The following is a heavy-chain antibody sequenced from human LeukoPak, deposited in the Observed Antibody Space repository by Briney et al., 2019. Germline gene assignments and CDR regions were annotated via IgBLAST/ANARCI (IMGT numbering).Heavy chain of an antibody. V-gene: IGHV3-33*01. Sequence: GGSLRLSCAASGFTFSSYGMHWVRQAPGKGLEWVAVIWYDGSIKYYADSVKGRFTISRDNPRNTLYLQMNSLRAEDTAVYYCARVGSGSYFLDGFDIWGQGTMVTVSS. D-gene: IGHD1-26*01. CDR2: IWYDGSIK. CDR1: GFTFSSYG. J-gene: IGHJ3*02. CDR3: ARVGSGSYFLDGFDI.